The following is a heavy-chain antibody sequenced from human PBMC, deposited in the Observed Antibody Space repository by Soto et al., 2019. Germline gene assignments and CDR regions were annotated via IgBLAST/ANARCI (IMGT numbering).Heavy chain of an antibody. CDR1: GGSISSGGYY. J-gene: IGHJ4*02. Sequence: LSLTCTVSGGSISSGGYYWSWIRQHPGKGLEWIGYIYYSGSTYYNPSLKSRVTISVDTSKNQFSLKLSSVTAADTAVYYCARDSIIAPRPTYYIHFWGPAPLLTVS. CDR2: IYYSGST. CDR3: ARDSIIAPRPTYYIHF. D-gene: IGHD6-6*01. V-gene: IGHV4-31*03.